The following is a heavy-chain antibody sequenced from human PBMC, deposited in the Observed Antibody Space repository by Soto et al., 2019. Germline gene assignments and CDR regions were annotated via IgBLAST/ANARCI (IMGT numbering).Heavy chain of an antibody. Sequence: QVPLVQSGAEVKNPGASVKVSCKTSGYIFTSYGIGWARQAPGQGLEWMGWINTYNGKTNYAQNLQGRVTLTTDTSTSTAYMELRSLRSNDTAIYYCAMVDVYVTPSPQDVWGQGTTVTVSS. J-gene: IGHJ6*02. CDR3: AMVDVYVTPSPQDV. V-gene: IGHV1-18*01. CDR1: GYIFTSYG. CDR2: INTYNGKT. D-gene: IGHD3-16*01.